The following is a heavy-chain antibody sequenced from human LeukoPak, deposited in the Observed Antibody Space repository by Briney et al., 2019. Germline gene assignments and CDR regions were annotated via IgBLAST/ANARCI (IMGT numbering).Heavy chain of an antibody. D-gene: IGHD3-10*01. CDR1: GGSISSGGHY. V-gene: IGHV4-61*02. J-gene: IGHJ6*03. CDR3: ARGGSGSYLSYYYYYMDV. CDR2: IYTFGST. Sequence: PSETLSLTCTVSGGSISSGGHYWSWLRQPAGKGLEWIGRIYTFGSTNYNPSLKSRVTISFDTSKNQFSLKLSSVTAADTAVYYCARGGSGSYLSYYYYYMDVWGKGTTVTVSS.